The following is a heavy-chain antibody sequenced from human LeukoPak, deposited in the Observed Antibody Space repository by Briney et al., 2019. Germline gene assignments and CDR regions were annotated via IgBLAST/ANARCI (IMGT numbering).Heavy chain of an antibody. CDR1: VGTFSSYA. CDR3: ARDSLDYDSSGYWNY. Sequence: ASVKVSCKSSVGTFSSYAISWVRQAPGQGLEWMGRIIPIFGIANYAQKFQGRVRITADKSTSTAYMELSSLRSEDTAVYYCARDSLDYDSSGYWNYWGQGTLVTVSS. V-gene: IGHV1-69*04. J-gene: IGHJ4*02. D-gene: IGHD3-22*01. CDR2: IIPIFGIA.